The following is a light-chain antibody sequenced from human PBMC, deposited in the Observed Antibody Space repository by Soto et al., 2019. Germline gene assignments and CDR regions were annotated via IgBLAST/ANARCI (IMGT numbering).Light chain of an antibody. CDR2: AAS. Sequence: AIRMTQSPSSFSASTGDRVTITCRASQGISSYLAWYQQKPGKAPKLLIYAASTLQSGVPSRFSGSGSGTDFTLTISCLQSEDFATSYCQQYYSYPLITFGQGTRLEIK. CDR3: QQYYSYPLIT. CDR1: QGISSY. J-gene: IGKJ5*01. V-gene: IGKV1-8*01.